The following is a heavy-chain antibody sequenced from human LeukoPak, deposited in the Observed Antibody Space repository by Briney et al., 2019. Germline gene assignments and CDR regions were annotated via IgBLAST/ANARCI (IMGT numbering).Heavy chain of an antibody. V-gene: IGHV3-11*04. CDR1: GFTFSDYY. CDR2: ISSSGSTL. Sequence: GGSLRLSCEASGFTFSDYYMSWIRQAPGKGLEWVSYISSSGSTLYYVDSVKGRFTISRDNSKNTLYLQMNSLRAEDTAVYYCAKDGGSGSYYFDYWGQGTLVTVSS. CDR3: AKDGGSGSYYFDY. D-gene: IGHD1-26*01. J-gene: IGHJ4*02.